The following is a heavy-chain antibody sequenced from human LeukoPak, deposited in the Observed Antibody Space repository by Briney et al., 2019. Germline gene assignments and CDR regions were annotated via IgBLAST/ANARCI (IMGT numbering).Heavy chain of an antibody. CDR3: ARGAVLWFRPKLYYYYMDV. D-gene: IGHD3-10*01. CDR1: GRSFSGYY. CDR2: INHSGST. J-gene: IGHJ6*03. Sequence: SETLSLTCAVYGRSFSGYYWSWIRQPPGKGLEWIGEINHSGSTNYNPSLKSRVTISVDTSKNQFSLKLSSVTAADTAVYYWARGAVLWFRPKLYYYYMDVWGKGTTVTVSS. V-gene: IGHV4-34*01.